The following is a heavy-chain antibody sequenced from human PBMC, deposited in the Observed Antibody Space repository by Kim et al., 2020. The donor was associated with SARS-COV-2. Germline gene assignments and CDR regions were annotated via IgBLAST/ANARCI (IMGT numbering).Heavy chain of an antibody. CDR3: ARDHRTQNGVAANQYYYYYYGMDV. J-gene: IGHJ6*02. CDR2: INPNSGGT. Sequence: ASVKVSCKASGYTFTGYYMHWVRQAPGQGLEWMGWINPNSGGTNYAQKFQGWVTMTRDTSISTAYMELSRLRSDDTAVYYCARDHRTQNGVAANQYYYYYYGMDVWGQGTTVTVSS. CDR1: GYTFTGYY. V-gene: IGHV1-2*04. D-gene: IGHD6-13*01.